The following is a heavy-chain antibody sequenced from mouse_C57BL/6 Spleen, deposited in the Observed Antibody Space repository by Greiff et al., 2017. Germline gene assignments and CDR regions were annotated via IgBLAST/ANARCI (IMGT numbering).Heavy chain of an antibody. CDR2: INPSTGGT. D-gene: IGHD4-1*01. CDR1: GYSFTGYY. Sequence: VQLKESGPELVKPGASVKISCKASGYSFTGYYMNWVKQSPEKSLEWIGEINPSTGGTTYNQKFKAKATLTVDKSSSTAYMQLKSLTSEDSAVYYCARGWDEGYFDVWGTGTTVTVSS. CDR3: ARGWDEGYFDV. J-gene: IGHJ1*03. V-gene: IGHV1-42*01.